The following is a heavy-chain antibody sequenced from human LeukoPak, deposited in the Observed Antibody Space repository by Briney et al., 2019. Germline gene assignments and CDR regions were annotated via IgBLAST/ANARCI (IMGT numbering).Heavy chain of an antibody. J-gene: IGHJ4*02. D-gene: IGHD6-19*01. CDR3: ARGLSGWYLRYFDY. Sequence: PSETLSLTCTVSGGSISSGYYWGWIRQPPGKGLEWIGSIYYSGSTYYNPSLKSRVTISVDTSKNQFSLKLSSVTAADTAVYYCARGLSGWYLRYFDYWGQGTLVTVSS. V-gene: IGHV4-38-2*02. CDR1: GGSISSGYY. CDR2: IYYSGST.